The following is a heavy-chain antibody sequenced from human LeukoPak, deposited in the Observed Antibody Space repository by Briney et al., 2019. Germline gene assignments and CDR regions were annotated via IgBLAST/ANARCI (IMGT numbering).Heavy chain of an antibody. V-gene: IGHV3-43*02. D-gene: IGHD3-3*01. CDR2: ISGDGSVT. Sequence: PGGSLRLSCAASGFAFDDFGMHWVRQAPGKGLEWVSFISGDGSVTYYTDSLRGRFTVSRDNSKNSLYLQMNSLRTEDTALYYCAKDISNYDFWSGFYTWGQGTLVTVSS. CDR3: AKDISNYDFWSGFYT. CDR1: GFAFDDFG. J-gene: IGHJ5*02.